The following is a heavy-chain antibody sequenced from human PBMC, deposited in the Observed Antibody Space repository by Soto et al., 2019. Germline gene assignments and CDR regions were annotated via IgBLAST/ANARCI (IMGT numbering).Heavy chain of an antibody. V-gene: IGHV4-59*12. D-gene: IGHD6-19*01. Sequence: QVVLQESGPGLVKPSETLSLTCSVSGRSITSYYWSWVRQPPGKGLEWIGYIYDNGITSQNPSLKSRVTMSADTSQNQFSLKLTSVTGADTAVYYCARTYYSNGYAKEFDSWGQGILVTVTS. CDR3: ARTYYSNGYAKEFDS. CDR2: IYDNGIT. J-gene: IGHJ4*02. CDR1: GRSITSYY.